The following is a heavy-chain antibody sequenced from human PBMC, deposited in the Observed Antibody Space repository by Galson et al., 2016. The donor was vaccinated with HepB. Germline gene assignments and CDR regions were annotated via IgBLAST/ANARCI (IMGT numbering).Heavy chain of an antibody. CDR1: GFIFSDYW. V-gene: IGHV3-7*01. D-gene: IGHD6-6*01. CDR2: IEQDGSKK. CDR3: ARESIGGFDP. J-gene: IGHJ5*02. Sequence: SLRLSCAASGFIFSDYWMSWVRQAPGKGLEWVANIEQDGSKKEYVDSVKGRFTISRDNAEKALYLQMSSLTAEDTAVYYCARESIGGFDPWGQGTLVTVSS.